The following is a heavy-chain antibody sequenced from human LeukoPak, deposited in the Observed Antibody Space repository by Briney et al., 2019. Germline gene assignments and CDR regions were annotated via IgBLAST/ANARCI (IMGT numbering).Heavy chain of an antibody. V-gene: IGHV4-34*01. Sequence: SETLSLTCAVYGGSFSGYYWSWIRQPPGKGLERIGEINHSGSTNYNPSLKSRVTISVDTSKNQFSLKLSSVTAADTAVYYCARGGGYSSSWYYFDYWGQGTLVTVSS. CDR1: GGSFSGYY. CDR3: ARGGGYSSSWYYFDY. D-gene: IGHD6-13*01. J-gene: IGHJ4*02. CDR2: INHSGST.